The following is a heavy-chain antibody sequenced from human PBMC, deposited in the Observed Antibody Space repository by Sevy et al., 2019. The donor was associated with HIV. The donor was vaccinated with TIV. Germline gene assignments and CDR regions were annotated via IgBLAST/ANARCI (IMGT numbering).Heavy chain of an antibody. V-gene: IGHV3-48*01. D-gene: IGHD1-26*01. Sequence: GGSLRLSCAASGFTFSSYSMNWVRQAPGKGLEWVSYISSSSSTIYYADSVKGRFTISRDNAKNSLYLQMNSLRAEDTAVYYCARDYAEVGALPLPFPPTSFDYWGQGTLVTVSS. CDR1: GFTFSSYS. CDR3: ARDYAEVGALPLPFPPTSFDY. CDR2: ISSSSSTI. J-gene: IGHJ4*02.